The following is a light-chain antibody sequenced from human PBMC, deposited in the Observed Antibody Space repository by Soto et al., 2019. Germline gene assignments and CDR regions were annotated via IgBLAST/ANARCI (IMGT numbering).Light chain of an antibody. V-gene: IGKV1-5*01. Sequence: DIQMTQSPSTLSASVGDRVTITCRATQTISTSLAWYQQIPGRAPKLLIYDVSTLKSGVPSRFSGSGSGTDFTLTISSLEPEDFAVYYCQQRSNSITFGQGTRLEIK. CDR3: QQRSNSIT. CDR1: QTISTS. CDR2: DVS. J-gene: IGKJ5*01.